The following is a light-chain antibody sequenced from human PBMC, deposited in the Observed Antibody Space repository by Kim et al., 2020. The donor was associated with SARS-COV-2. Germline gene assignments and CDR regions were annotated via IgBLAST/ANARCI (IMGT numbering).Light chain of an antibody. CDR3: SSYTSSSRV. J-gene: IGLJ3*02. V-gene: IGLV2-14*04. CDR1: TSDFGGYNY. Sequence: QSSAISCTRTTSDFGGYNYVSWYQQHPGKAPKLMIYDGSKRPSGVSNRFSGSKSGNTASLTISGLQAEDEADYYCSSYTSSSRVFGGGTQLTVL. CDR2: DGS.